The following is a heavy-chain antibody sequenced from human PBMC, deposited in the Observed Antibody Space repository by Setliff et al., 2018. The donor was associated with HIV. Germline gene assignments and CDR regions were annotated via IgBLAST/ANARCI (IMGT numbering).Heavy chain of an antibody. CDR1: GGTFSSYA. Sequence: GASVKVSCKASGGTFSSYAISWVRQAPGQGLEWMGGILPIFGTANYAQKFQGRVTITTDESTSTAYMELSSLRSEDTAVYYCARERLSDAFDIWGQGTMVTVSS. J-gene: IGHJ3*02. D-gene: IGHD2-21*02. V-gene: IGHV1-69*05. CDR2: ILPIFGTA. CDR3: ARERLSDAFDI.